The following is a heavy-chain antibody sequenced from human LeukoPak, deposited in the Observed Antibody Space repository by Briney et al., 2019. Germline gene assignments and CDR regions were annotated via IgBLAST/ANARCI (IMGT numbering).Heavy chain of an antibody. V-gene: IGHV3-23*01. D-gene: IGHD2-15*01. CDR2: ISGSGGST. CDR1: GFTFSSYG. J-gene: IGHJ3*02. Sequence: GGSLRLSCAASGFTFSSYGMSWVRQAPGKGLEWVSAISGSGGSTYYADSVKGRFTISRDNSKNTLYLQMNSLRAEDTAVYYCAKEHRDCSGGSCPDTFDIWGQGTMVTVSS. CDR3: AKEHRDCSGGSCPDTFDI.